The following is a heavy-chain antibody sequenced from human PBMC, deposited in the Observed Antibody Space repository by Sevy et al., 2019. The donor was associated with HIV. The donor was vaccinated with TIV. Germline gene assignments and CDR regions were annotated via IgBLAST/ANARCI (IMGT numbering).Heavy chain of an antibody. CDR2: IHYTGTT. Sequence: SETLSLTCVVSGYSISSYYWWDWFRRPPGKGLEWIGAIHYTGTTQYTPSLNRRVTVSADTSTNQYSLRLSSMTAAETAIYYCASHDWGREDYWGQGTLVTVSS. V-gene: IGHV4-38-2*01. CDR1: GYSISSYYW. J-gene: IGHJ4*02. CDR3: ASHDWGREDY. D-gene: IGHD7-27*01.